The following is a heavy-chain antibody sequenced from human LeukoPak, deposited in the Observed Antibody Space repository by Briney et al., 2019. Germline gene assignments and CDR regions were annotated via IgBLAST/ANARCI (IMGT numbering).Heavy chain of an antibody. CDR3: ARDRDYYGSGSSFDY. CDR1: GFTFSSYS. D-gene: IGHD3-10*01. V-gene: IGHV3-48*04. Sequence: GGSLRLSCAASGFTFSSYSMNWVRQAPGKGLEWVSYISSSGSTIYYADSVKGRFTISRDNAKNSLYLQMNSLRAEDTAVYYCARDRDYYGSGSSFDYWGQGTLVTVSS. J-gene: IGHJ4*02. CDR2: ISSSGSTI.